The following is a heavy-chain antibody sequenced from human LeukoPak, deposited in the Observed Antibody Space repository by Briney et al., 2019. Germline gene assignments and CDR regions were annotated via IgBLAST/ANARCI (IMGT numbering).Heavy chain of an antibody. V-gene: IGHV4-61*08. Sequence: PSETLSLTCTASGGSTSCGDYYGGWFRQSPGKGLEWIGYIYYTGSTNYNPSLTSRVNISVDTSKNQFSLNLTSVTAADTAVYYCARWGSIAVARFDYWGQGTLVTVSS. CDR1: GGSTSCGDYY. J-gene: IGHJ4*02. CDR2: IYYTGST. CDR3: ARWGSIAVARFDY. D-gene: IGHD6-6*01.